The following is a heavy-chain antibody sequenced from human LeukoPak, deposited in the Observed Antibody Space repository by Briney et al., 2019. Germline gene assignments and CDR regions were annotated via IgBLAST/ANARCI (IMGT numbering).Heavy chain of an antibody. D-gene: IGHD4-23*01. CDR1: GGSISSYS. J-gene: IGHJ4*02. Sequence: SETLSLTCSVSGGSISSYSWSWIRQPPGKGLEWIGYVYYSGNTNYNPSLSGRVTISADRSKNHFSLRLKSVTAADTAAYYCAKANGGNSMYFDYWGQGTLVTVSS. V-gene: IGHV4-59*01. CDR3: AKANGGNSMYFDY. CDR2: VYYSGNT.